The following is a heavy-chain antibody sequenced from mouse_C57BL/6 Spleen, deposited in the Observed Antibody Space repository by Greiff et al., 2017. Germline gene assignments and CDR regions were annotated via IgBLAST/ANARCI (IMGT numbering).Heavy chain of an antibody. V-gene: IGHV1-64*01. CDR2: IHPDSGST. Sequence: QVQLQQPGAELVKPGASVKLSCKASGYTFTSYWMHWVKQRPGQGLEWIGMIHPDSGSTNYNEKFKSKATLTVDKSSSTAYMQRSSLTSEDSAVYYGARSPYYDGSSYLCGWGQGTTLTVAT. J-gene: IGHJ2*01. CDR1: GYTFTSYW. D-gene: IGHD1-1*01. CDR3: ARSPYYDGSSYLCG.